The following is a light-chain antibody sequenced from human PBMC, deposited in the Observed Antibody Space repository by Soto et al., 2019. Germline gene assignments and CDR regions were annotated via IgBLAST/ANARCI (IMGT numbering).Light chain of an antibody. J-gene: IGLJ2*01. V-gene: IGLV2-14*01. CDR1: SSDVGGFNY. CDR2: EVS. CDR3: SSYTITTALVL. Sequence: QSALTQPASVSGSPGQSITISCTGSSSDVGGFNYVSWYQQHPGKAPKLLIYEVSNRPSGVSSRFSGSKSANTASLTISGVQAEDEADYYCSSYTITTALVLFGGGTKLTVL.